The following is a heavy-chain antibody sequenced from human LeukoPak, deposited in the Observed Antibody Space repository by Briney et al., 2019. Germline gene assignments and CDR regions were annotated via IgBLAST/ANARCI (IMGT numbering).Heavy chain of an antibody. CDR2: ISAYNGNT. D-gene: IGHD1-7*01. CDR3: ARAGRLELLHYYYYGMDV. V-gene: IGHV1-18*01. J-gene: IGHJ6*02. CDR1: GYTFTSYG. Sequence: ASVKVSCKASGYTFTSYGISWVRQAPGQGLEWMGWISAYNGNTNYAQKFQGRVTMTRDTSISTAYMELSRLRSDDTAVYYCARAGRLELLHYYYYGMDVWGQGTTVTVSS.